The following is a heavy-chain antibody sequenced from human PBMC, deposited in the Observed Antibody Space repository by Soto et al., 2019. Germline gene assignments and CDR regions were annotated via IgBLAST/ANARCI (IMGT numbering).Heavy chain of an antibody. CDR3: AREYSDSSGYYTAFDL. Sequence: PGGSLRLSCSASGFTFSSYDMTWVRQAPGKGLEWVSSIDSSSKYMYYADSVKGRFTISRDDAKNSLYLQMNSLGADDTALYFCAREYSDSSGYYTAFDLWGQGTMVTVSS. CDR2: IDSSSKYM. V-gene: IGHV3-21*06. CDR1: GFTFSSYD. J-gene: IGHJ3*01. D-gene: IGHD3-22*01.